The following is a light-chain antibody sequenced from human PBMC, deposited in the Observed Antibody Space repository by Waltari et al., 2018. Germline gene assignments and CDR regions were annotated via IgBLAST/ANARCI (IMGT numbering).Light chain of an antibody. V-gene: IGLV2-14*03. CDR1: ASAVGASDY. J-gene: IGLJ2*01. Sequence: QSALTQPAPVSGSPGQSIPISCSAVASAVGASDYVSWHQHHPGKAPQVIIYDVTNRPSGVSDRFSASKSANTASLTISRLQPEDEADYYCFSQTLDGLVLFGGGTRLTVL. CDR2: DVT. CDR3: FSQTLDGLVL.